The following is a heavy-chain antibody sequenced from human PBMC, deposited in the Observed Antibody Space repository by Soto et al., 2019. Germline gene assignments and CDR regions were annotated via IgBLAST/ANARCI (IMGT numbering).Heavy chain of an antibody. D-gene: IGHD3-9*01. V-gene: IGHV4-31*03. J-gene: IGHJ6*02. CDR3: PRVDTSGRYFEWLLGGDYYGMDX. CDR1: GGSISSVGYY. CDR2: IYYSGST. Sequence: TLSLTCTVSGGSISSVGYYWSWIRQHPGKGLELIGYIYYSGSTYYNPSLKSRVTISVDTSKNQFSLKLSSVTATDTAVYYCPRVDTSGRYFEWLLGGDYYGMDXWGQVTTVTGS.